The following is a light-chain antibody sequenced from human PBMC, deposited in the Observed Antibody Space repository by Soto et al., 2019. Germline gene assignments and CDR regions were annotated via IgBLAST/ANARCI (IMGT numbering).Light chain of an antibody. Sequence: DIQMTQSPSTLSASVGDRVTFISRASKTLVNWLAGYQHKPGQAPKALIDRASILQSGVPSRFRGSGSGTEFTLTISSLQPDDFATYYCQQYNTYIPAFGQGTKVEIK. CDR1: KTLVNW. CDR3: QQYNTYIPA. J-gene: IGKJ1*01. V-gene: IGKV1-5*03. CDR2: RAS.